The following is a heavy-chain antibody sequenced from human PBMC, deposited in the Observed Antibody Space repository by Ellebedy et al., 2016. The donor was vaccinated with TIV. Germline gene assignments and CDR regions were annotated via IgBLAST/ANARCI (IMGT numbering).Heavy chain of an antibody. D-gene: IGHD3-22*01. CDR2: IIPMFGTA. J-gene: IGHJ4*02. CDR1: GGTFSSYA. Sequence: AASVKVSCKASGGTFSSYAISWVRQAPGQGLEWMGGIIPMFGTANYAQKFQGRVTITADESTSTAYMELSSLRSEDTAVYYCAKGRGGGSDSSAPRYYFDYWGLGTLVTVSS. V-gene: IGHV1-69*13. CDR3: AKGRGGGSDSSAPRYYFDY.